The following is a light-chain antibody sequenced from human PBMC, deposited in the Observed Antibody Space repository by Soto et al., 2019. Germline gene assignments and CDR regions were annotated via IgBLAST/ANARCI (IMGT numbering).Light chain of an antibody. Sequence: EIVTTQSPATLSVSPGERAILSCRASQSVSSNLAWYQQKPGQAPRLLIYGASTRATGIPARFSGSGSGTEFTLTISSLQSEDFAVYYCQQDYNLPFTCGQRTDRRL. CDR2: GAS. CDR1: QSVSSN. CDR3: QQDYNLPFT. J-gene: IGKJ5*01. V-gene: IGKV3-15*01.